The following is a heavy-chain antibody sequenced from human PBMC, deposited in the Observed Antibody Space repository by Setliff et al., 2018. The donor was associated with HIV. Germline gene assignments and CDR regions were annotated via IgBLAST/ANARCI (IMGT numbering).Heavy chain of an antibody. Sequence: SETLSLTCAVSGVSITGHYWSWMRQPPGKGLEWIGFIYYRVNSNINPSLKSRVTISIDASKNQFSLKLSSVTAADTAFYYCARGGSMTTLNDWGQGTLVTVSS. CDR2: IYYRVNS. CDR1: GVSITGHY. D-gene: IGHD4-4*01. J-gene: IGHJ4*02. CDR3: ARGGSMTTLND. V-gene: IGHV4-59*11.